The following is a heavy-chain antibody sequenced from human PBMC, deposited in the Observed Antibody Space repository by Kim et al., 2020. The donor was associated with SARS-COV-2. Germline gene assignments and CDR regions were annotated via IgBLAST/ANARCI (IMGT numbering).Heavy chain of an antibody. CDR2: MYYSGIT. V-gene: IGHV4-59*08. CDR1: GGSISSFY. J-gene: IGHJ3*02. CDR3: ARLYSSGAFDI. Sequence: SETLSLTCAVSGGSISSFYCSWIRQPPGKGLEWIGYMYYSGITNYNPSLKSRVSMSVDTAKSQFSLKLSSVTAADTAVYYYARLYSSGAFDIWGQGTMDTVSS. D-gene: IGHD6-6*01.